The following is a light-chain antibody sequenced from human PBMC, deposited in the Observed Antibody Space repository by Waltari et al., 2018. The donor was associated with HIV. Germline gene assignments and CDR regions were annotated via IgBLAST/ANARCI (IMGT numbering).Light chain of an antibody. Sequence: SSELTQDPAVSVALGQTVRITCQGDSLRSYYASWYQQKPGQAPVLGIYGKNNRPSGIPDRFSGSSSGNTASLTITGAQAEDEADYYCNSRDSSGNPNYVFGTGTKVTVL. CDR2: GKN. CDR1: SLRSYY. CDR3: NSRDSSGNPNYV. V-gene: IGLV3-19*01. J-gene: IGLJ1*01.